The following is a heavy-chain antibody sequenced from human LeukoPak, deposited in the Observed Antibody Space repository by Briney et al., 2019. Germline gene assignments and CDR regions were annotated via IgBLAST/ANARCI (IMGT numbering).Heavy chain of an antibody. CDR3: ARAVVTTVTTLAS. J-gene: IGHJ4*02. Sequence: GASVKVSCKASGGTFSSYAISWVRQAPGQGLEWMGGIIPIFGTANYAQKFQGRVTITTDESTSTGYMELSSLRSEDTAVYYCARAVVTTVTTLASWGQGTLVTVSS. CDR1: GGTFSSYA. D-gene: IGHD4-17*01. CDR2: IIPIFGTA. V-gene: IGHV1-69*05.